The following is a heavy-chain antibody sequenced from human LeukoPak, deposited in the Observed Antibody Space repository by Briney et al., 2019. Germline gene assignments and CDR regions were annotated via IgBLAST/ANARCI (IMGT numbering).Heavy chain of an antibody. D-gene: IGHD5-18*01. J-gene: IGHJ3*02. CDR3: ARDQDSAFDI. Sequence: GGSLRLSCTTSGFTFSTYGMHWVRQAPGKGLERVAVIWYDGTNRYYADSVKGRFTISRDNSKNTLYLQMNSMRAEDTAVYYCARDQDSAFDIWGQGTMVTVSS. CDR2: IWYDGTNR. V-gene: IGHV3-33*01. CDR1: GFTFSTYG.